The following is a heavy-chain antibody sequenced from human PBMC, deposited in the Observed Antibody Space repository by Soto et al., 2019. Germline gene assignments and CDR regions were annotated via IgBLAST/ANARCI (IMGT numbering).Heavy chain of an antibody. V-gene: IGHV3-30*18. CDR1: GFTFNSYG. CDR2: ASYDGSNK. J-gene: IGHJ4*02. D-gene: IGHD2-2*01. CDR3: AKQDIIVIQGYLGGFDY. Sequence: PGGSLRLSCAASGFTFNSYGMHWVRQAPGKGLEWVAVASYDGSNKYYADSVKGRFTISRDNSKNTLYLQIDSLRAEDTAVYYCAKQDIIVIQGYLGGFDYWGQGTQVTVSS.